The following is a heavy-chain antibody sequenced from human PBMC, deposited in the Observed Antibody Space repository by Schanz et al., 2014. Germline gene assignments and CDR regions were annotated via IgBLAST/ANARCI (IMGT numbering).Heavy chain of an antibody. CDR2: VFPNGFT. D-gene: IGHD1-1*01. CDR3: ARDTTWRLDL. CDR1: GGSIRSGTYY. J-gene: IGHJ2*01. V-gene: IGHV4-61*02. Sequence: QVQLQESGPGLVKPSQTLSLTCTVSGGSIRSGTYYWRWIRQPAGKALEWVGRVFPNGFTNYNPSRKTRVTISLETTKNQFSLTLTSLAAADTAVYYCARDTTWRLDLWGRGTLVTVSS.